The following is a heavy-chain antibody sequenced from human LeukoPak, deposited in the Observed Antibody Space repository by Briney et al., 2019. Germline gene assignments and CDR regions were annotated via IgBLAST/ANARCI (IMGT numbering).Heavy chain of an antibody. V-gene: IGHV3-23*01. CDR3: AKSHYDSSGYPDY. CDR2: ISGSGGST. Sequence: GGSLRLSCAASGFTFSSYAMSWVRQAPGKGLEWVSAISGSGGSTYYADSVKGRFTIPRDNSKNTLYLQMNSLRAEDTAVYYCAKSHYDSSGYPDYWGQGTLVTVSS. J-gene: IGHJ4*02. CDR1: GFTFSSYA. D-gene: IGHD3-22*01.